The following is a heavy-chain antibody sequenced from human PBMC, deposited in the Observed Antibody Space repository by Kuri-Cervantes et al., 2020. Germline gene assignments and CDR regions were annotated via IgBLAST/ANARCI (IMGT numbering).Heavy chain of an antibody. J-gene: IGHJ3*02. CDR3: ARDIAVTVEAFDI. CDR1: GYTFTDYY. Sequence: ASVKVSCKASGYTFTDYYIHWVRQAPGQGLEWMGWINPKSGGTQVIEKFQGGVTMTRDTSISTAYMELSRLRSDDTAMYYCARDIAVTVEAFDIWGQGTMVTVSS. D-gene: IGHD6-19*01. V-gene: IGHV1-2*02. CDR2: INPKSGGT.